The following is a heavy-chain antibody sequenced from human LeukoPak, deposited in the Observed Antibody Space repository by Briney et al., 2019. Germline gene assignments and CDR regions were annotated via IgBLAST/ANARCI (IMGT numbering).Heavy chain of an antibody. CDR2: IVVGSGNT. V-gene: IGHV1-58*01. Sequence: VASVKVSCKASGFTFTSSAVQWVRQARGQRLEWIGWIVVGSGNTNYAQKFQERVTITRDMSTSTAYMELSSLRAEDTAVYYCAKDLGGYCDILGYYYYGMDVWGQGTTVTVSS. CDR1: GFTFTSSA. D-gene: IGHD3-9*01. J-gene: IGHJ6*02. CDR3: AKDLGGYCDILGYYYYGMDV.